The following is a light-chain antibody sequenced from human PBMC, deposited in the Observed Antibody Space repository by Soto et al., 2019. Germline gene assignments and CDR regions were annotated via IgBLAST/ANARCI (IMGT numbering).Light chain of an antibody. CDR2: DAS. V-gene: IGKV3-11*01. CDR3: HQRQYWPPIT. J-gene: IGKJ5*01. Sequence: EIVLTQSPGTLSLSPGERATLSCRASQSVSSSYLAWYQQKPGQAPRLLISDASNRATGIPARFSGSGSGTDFTLTISSLEPEDFAVYYCHQRQYWPPITFGQGTRLEV. CDR1: QSVSSSY.